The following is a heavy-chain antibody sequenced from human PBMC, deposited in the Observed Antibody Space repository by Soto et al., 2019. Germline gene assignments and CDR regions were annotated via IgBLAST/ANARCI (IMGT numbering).Heavy chain of an antibody. CDR2: ISAHTGSS. CDR1: GYTFTSAG. D-gene: IGHD3-22*01. V-gene: IGHV1-18*01. J-gene: IGHJ3*01. CDR3: ARACFYQGSDSRGYSFDAFDF. Sequence: QVQLVQSGAEVKKPGASVKVSCKASGYTFTSAGMSWVRQAPGQGLEWMGWISAHTGSSEYAQRFQGRVTMTAARSTRTAYMELRSLGSDDTAVYYCARACFYQGSDSRGYSFDAFDFWGPGTLVTVSS.